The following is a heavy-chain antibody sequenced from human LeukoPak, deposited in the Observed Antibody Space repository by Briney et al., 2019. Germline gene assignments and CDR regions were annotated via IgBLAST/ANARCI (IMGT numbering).Heavy chain of an antibody. J-gene: IGHJ4*02. CDR3: ARVDYGSGSFPPLDY. Sequence: PGGSLRLSCVASGFTFSNYWMSWVRQAPGKGLEWVSYISSSGSTIYYADSVKGRFTISRDNAENSLYLQMNSLRAEDTAVYYCARVDYGSGSFPPLDYWGQGTLVTVSS. CDR2: ISSSGSTI. CDR1: GFTFSNYW. V-gene: IGHV3-48*04. D-gene: IGHD3-10*01.